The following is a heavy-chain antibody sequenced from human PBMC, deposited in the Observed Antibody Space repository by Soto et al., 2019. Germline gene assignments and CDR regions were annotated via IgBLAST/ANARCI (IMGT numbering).Heavy chain of an antibody. CDR3: AKEVWSGPMDV. V-gene: IGHV3-30*18. CDR2: ISYDGSNK. D-gene: IGHD3-3*01. Sequence: QVQLVESGGGVVQPGRSLRLSCAASGFTFSSYGMHWVRQAPGKGLEWLAVISYDGSNKYYADSVKGRFTISRDNSKNTLYLQMNSLRAEDTAVYYGAKEVWSGPMDVWGQGTTVTVSS. J-gene: IGHJ6*02. CDR1: GFTFSSYG.